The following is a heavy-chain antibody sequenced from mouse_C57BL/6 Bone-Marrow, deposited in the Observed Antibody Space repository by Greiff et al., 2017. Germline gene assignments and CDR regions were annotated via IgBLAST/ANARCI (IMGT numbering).Heavy chain of an antibody. CDR2: IDPENGDT. CDR3: TKGYGYGFAY. Sequence: EVQLQQSGAELVRPGASVKLSCTASGFNIKDDYMHWVKQRPEQGLEWIGWIDPENGDTEYASKFQGKATITADTSANTAYLQRSSLTSEDTAVYYCTKGYGYGFAYWGQGTLVTVSA. V-gene: IGHV14-4*01. D-gene: IGHD2-2*01. CDR1: GFNIKDDY. J-gene: IGHJ3*01.